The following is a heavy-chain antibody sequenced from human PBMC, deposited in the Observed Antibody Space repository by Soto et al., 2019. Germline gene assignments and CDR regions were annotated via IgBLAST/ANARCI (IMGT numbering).Heavy chain of an antibody. D-gene: IGHD3-16*02. J-gene: IGHJ4*02. CDR1: GFTFRTYA. Sequence: GGSLRLSCAASGFTFRTYAMSWVRQAPGKGLEWVSSISGSGGATYYADSVKGRFTISRDNSKNTLYLQMNSLKAEDTAVYYCAKIEGALRLGELSLYQDWGQGTLVTVSS. V-gene: IGHV3-23*01. CDR2: ISGSGGAT. CDR3: AKIEGALRLGELSLYQD.